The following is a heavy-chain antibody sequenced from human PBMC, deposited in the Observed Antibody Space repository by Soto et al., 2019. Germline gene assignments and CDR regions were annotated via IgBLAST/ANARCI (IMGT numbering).Heavy chain of an antibody. V-gene: IGHV1-69*13. CDR3: ARYPWGYCTNGVCSRHYYYGMDV. J-gene: IGHJ6*02. Sequence: SVKVSCKASGGTFSSYAISWVRQAPGQGLEWMGGIIPIFGTANYAQKFQGRVAITADESTSTAYMELSSLRSEDTAVYYCARYPWGYCTNGVCSRHYYYGMDVWGQGTTVTVSS. D-gene: IGHD2-8*01. CDR2: IIPIFGTA. CDR1: GGTFSSYA.